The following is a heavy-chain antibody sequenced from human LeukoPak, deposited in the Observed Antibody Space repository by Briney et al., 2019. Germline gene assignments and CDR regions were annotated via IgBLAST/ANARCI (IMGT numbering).Heavy chain of an antibody. Sequence: GGSLRLSCAASGFTFDDYTMHWVRQAPGKGLEWVSLINWDGGSTYYADSVKGRFIISRDNSKNSLYLQMNSLGTEDTALYYCAKPMYSSSWYYFDYWGQGTLVTVSS. J-gene: IGHJ4*02. V-gene: IGHV3-43*01. CDR2: INWDGGST. CDR1: GFTFDDYT. CDR3: AKPMYSSSWYYFDY. D-gene: IGHD6-13*01.